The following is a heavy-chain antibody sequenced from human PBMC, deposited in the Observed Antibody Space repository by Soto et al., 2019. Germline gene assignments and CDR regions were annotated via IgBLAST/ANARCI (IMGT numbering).Heavy chain of an antibody. CDR2: ISAGGDST. Sequence: EVQLLESGGSLKQPGGSLRLSCAASGFTFSSYAMSWVHQAPGKGLEWVSSISAGGDSTYYADSVKGRFTITRDNSKNTLYLQMNSLRAADTAVYHCAKDHGYAGGWHTPYYFDSWGQGTLVTVSS. V-gene: IGHV3-23*01. J-gene: IGHJ4*02. CDR3: AKDHGYAGGWHTPYYFDS. CDR1: GFTFSSYA. D-gene: IGHD6-19*01.